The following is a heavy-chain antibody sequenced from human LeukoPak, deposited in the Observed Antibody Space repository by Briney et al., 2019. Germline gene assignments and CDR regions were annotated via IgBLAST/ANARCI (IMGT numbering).Heavy chain of an antibody. CDR3: VGTNAGGF. V-gene: IGHV4-59*01. J-gene: IGHJ4*02. D-gene: IGHD2-8*01. Sequence: SETLSLTCTVSGVSMNMYHWTWIRQPPGPGLEWIGSFYNFGTTNYSPSLKSRVTISVDTPKNQFSLRLTSVNAADTAVYYCVGTNAGGFWGQGILVTVSS. CDR1: GVSMNMYH. CDR2: FYNFGTT.